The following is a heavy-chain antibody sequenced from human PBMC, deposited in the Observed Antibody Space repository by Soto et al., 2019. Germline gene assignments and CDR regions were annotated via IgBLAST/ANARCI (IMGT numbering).Heavy chain of an antibody. D-gene: IGHD6-13*01. Sequence: PGGSLRLSCAASGFTFTNYAMTWVRQTPGKGLEWVSGISASGGLKYYADSVQGRFTVSRDNSKNTLYLQMNSLRAEDTAVYYCARDLYSSRWFFPALDYWGQGTLVTVSS. CDR2: ISASGGLK. CDR1: GFTFTNYA. J-gene: IGHJ4*02. CDR3: ARDLYSSRWFFPALDY. V-gene: IGHV3-23*01.